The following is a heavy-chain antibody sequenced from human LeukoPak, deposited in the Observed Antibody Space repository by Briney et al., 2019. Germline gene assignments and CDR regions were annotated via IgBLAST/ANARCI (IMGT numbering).Heavy chain of an antibody. CDR1: GGSISSSSYY. J-gene: IGHJ4*02. V-gene: IGHV4-39*01. D-gene: IGHD3-9*01. CDR2: IYYSGST. CDR3: ARLPPTYYDILTGYWGYYFDY. Sequence: SETLSLTCTVSGGSISSSSYYWGWIRQPPGKGLEWIGSIYYSGSTYYNPSLKSRVTISVDTSKNQFSLKLSSVTAADTAVYYCARLPPTYYDILTGYWGYYFDYWSQGTLVTVSS.